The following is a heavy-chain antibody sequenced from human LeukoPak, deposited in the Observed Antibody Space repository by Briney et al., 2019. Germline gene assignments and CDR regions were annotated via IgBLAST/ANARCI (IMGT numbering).Heavy chain of an antibody. Sequence: SETLSLTCAVYGGSFSGYYWSWIRQPPGKGLEWIGEINHSGSTNYNPSLKSRVTISVDTSKNQFSLKLSSVTAADTAVYYCARGGYNWNYNYFDYWGQGTLVTVSS. CDR2: INHSGST. J-gene: IGHJ4*02. V-gene: IGHV4-34*01. D-gene: IGHD1-7*01. CDR1: GGSFSGYY. CDR3: ARGGYNWNYNYFDY.